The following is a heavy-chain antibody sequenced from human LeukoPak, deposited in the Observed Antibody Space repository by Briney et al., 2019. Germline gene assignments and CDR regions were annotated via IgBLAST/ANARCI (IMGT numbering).Heavy chain of an antibody. Sequence: GGSLRLSCAASGFTFDDYAMHWVRQAPGKGLEWVSLISWDGGSTYYADSVKGRFTISRDNSKSSLYLQMNSLRAEDTALYYCAKDHDYGDYGGCVDYWGQGTLVTVSS. J-gene: IGHJ4*02. V-gene: IGHV3-43D*03. CDR1: GFTFDDYA. CDR2: ISWDGGST. CDR3: AKDHDYGDYGGCVDY. D-gene: IGHD4-17*01.